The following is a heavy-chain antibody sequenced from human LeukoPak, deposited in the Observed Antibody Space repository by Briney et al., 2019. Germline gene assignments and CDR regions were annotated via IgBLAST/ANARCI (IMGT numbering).Heavy chain of an antibody. CDR3: ARVSDIVATIFFY. V-gene: IGHV1-8*01. Sequence: ASVKVSCKASGYTFTSYDINWVRQATGQGLEWMGWMNPNSGNTGYAQKFQGRVTMTRNTSISTAYMELSRLRSDDTAVYYCARVSDIVATIFFYWGQGTLVTVSS. CDR2: MNPNSGNT. CDR1: GYTFTSYD. J-gene: IGHJ4*02. D-gene: IGHD5-12*01.